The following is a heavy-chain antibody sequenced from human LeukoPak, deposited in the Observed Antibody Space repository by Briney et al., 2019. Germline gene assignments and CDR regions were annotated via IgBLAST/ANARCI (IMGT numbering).Heavy chain of an antibody. CDR3: ASPGIVAAGTDRGFDY. CDR1: GGSISSYD. CDR2: IYYSGST. Sequence: SETLTLTCTVSGGSISSYDWSWVRQPPGKGLEWVGFIYYSGSTNYNPSLKSRITISVDTSKNQFSLKLSSVTAADTAVYYCASPGIVAAGTDRGFDYWGQGTLVTGPS. V-gene: IGHV4-59*01. D-gene: IGHD6-13*01. J-gene: IGHJ4*02.